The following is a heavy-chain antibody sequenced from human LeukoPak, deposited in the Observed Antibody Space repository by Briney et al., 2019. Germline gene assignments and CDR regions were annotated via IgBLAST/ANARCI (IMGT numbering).Heavy chain of an antibody. CDR3: ARGVRYYDSSGYYSTYYFDY. V-gene: IGHV3-66*01. Sequence: GGSLRLSCAASGFTVSSNYMSWVRQAPGKGLEWVSVIYSGGSTYYADSVKGRFTISRDNSKNTLYLQMNSLRAEDTAVYYCARGVRYYDSSGYYSTYYFDYWGRGTLVTVSS. D-gene: IGHD3-22*01. CDR1: GFTVSSNY. J-gene: IGHJ4*02. CDR2: IYSGGST.